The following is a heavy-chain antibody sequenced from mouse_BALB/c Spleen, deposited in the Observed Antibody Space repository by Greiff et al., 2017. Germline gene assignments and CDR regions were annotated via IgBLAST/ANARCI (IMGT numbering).Heavy chain of an antibody. J-gene: IGHJ1*01. V-gene: IGHV14-3*02. CDR3: AREGLRRYFDV. CDR2: IDPANGNT. Sequence: VHVKQSGAELVKPGASVKLSCTASGFNIKDTYMHWVKQRPEQGLEWIGRIDPANGNTKYDPKFQGKATITADTSSNTAYLQLSSLTSEDTAVYYCAREGLRRYFDVWGAGTTVTVSS. CDR1: GFNIKDTY. D-gene: IGHD2-2*01.